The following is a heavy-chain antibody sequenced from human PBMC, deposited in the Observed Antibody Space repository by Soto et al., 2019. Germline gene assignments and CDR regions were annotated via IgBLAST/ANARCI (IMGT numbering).Heavy chain of an antibody. D-gene: IGHD3-22*01. J-gene: IGHJ4*02. CDR2: IYYSGST. Sequence: SETLSLTCTVSGVSIISGGYYWILIRQHPGKGLEWIGYIYYSGSTYYNPSLKSRVTISVDTSKNQFSLKLSSVTAADTAVYYCARIHTYYYESSQSRLVGSIATWGKETLVTVDS. V-gene: IGHV4-31*03. CDR3: ARIHTYYYESSQSRLVGSIAT. CDR1: GVSIISGGYY.